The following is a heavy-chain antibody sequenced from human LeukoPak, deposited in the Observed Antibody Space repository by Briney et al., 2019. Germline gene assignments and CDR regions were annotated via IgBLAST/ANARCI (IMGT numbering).Heavy chain of an antibody. D-gene: IGHD3-3*01. CDR3: ARGKYYDFWSGYYYLDY. V-gene: IGHV3-48*04. CDR1: GFTFSSYS. J-gene: IGHJ4*02. CDR2: ISSSSSTI. Sequence: GGSLRLSCAASGFTFSSYSMNWVRQAPGKGLEWVSYISSSSSTIYYADSVKGRFTISRDNVKNSLYLQMNSLRAEDTAVYYCARGKYYDFWSGYYYLDYWGQGTLVTVSS.